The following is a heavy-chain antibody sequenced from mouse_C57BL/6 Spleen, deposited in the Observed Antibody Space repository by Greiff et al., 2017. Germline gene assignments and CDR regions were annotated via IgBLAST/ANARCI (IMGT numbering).Heavy chain of an antibody. CDR3: VRHGNYFDY. J-gene: IGHJ2*01. CDR2: IRSKSNNYAT. V-gene: IGHV10-1*01. CDR1: GFSFNTYA. Sequence: EVMLVESGGGLVQPKGSLKLSCAASGFSFNTYAMNWVRQAPGKGLEWVARIRSKSNNYATYYADSVKDRFTISRDDSERMLYLQMNNLKTEDTAMYYCVRHGNYFDYWGQGTTLTVSS. D-gene: IGHD4-1*01.